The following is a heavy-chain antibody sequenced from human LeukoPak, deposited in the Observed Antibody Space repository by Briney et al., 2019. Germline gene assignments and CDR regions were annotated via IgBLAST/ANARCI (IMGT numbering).Heavy chain of an antibody. J-gene: IGHJ4*02. V-gene: IGHV4-59*12. CDR2: IYHSGST. CDR3: ARDRMVGATTIDY. CDR1: GGPIGSYY. D-gene: IGHD1-26*01. Sequence: SETLSLTCTVSGGPIGSYYWSWIRQPPGKGLEWIGSIYHSGSTYYNPSLKSRVTISVDTSKNQFSLKLSSVTAADTAVYYCARDRMVGATTIDYWGQGTLVTVSS.